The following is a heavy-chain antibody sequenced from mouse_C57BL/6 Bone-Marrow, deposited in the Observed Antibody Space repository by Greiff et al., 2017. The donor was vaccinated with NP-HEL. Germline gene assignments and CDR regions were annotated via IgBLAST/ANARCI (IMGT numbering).Heavy chain of an antibody. CDR3: TRNDFYWYFDV. V-gene: IGHV1-5*01. CDR1: GYTFTSYW. Sequence: VQLQQSGTVLARPGASVKMSCKTSGYTFTSYWMHWVKQRPGQGLEWIGAIYPGNSDTSYNQKFKGKAKLTADTSASTAYMELSSLTNEDCAVYYCTRNDFYWYFDVWGTGTTVTVSS. CDR2: IYPGNSDT. J-gene: IGHJ1*03. D-gene: IGHD2-4*01.